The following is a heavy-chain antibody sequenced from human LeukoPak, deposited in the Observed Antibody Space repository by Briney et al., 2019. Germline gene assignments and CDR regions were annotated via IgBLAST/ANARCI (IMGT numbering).Heavy chain of an antibody. CDR3: AIWGPNYDYYDTPGNWFDP. J-gene: IGHJ5*02. Sequence: ASVKVSCKASGYTFTSYGISWVRQAPGQGLEWMGWISAYNGNTNYAQKLQGRVTMTTDTSTSTAYMELRSLRSDDTAVYYCAIWGPNYDYYDTPGNWFDPWGQGTLVTVSS. D-gene: IGHD3-22*01. CDR2: ISAYNGNT. CDR1: GYTFTSYG. V-gene: IGHV1-18*01.